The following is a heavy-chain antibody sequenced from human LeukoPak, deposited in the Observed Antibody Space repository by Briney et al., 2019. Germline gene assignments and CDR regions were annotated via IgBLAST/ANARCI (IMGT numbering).Heavy chain of an antibody. CDR1: GFTFSGSA. V-gene: IGHV3-30-3*01. J-gene: IGHJ4*02. CDR2: ISCDGSNK. D-gene: IGHD6-19*01. CDR3: ARDHAVAGD. Sequence: GGSLKLSCAASGFTFSGSAIHWVRQAPGKGLEWVAVISCDGSNKYYAGYVKGRFTISRDNSKNTLYLQMNSLRAEDTAVYYCARDHAVAGDWGQGTLVTVSS.